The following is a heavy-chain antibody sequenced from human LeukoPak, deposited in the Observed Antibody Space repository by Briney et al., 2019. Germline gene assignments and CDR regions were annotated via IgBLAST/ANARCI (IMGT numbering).Heavy chain of an antibody. V-gene: IGHV1-2*02. J-gene: IGHJ3*02. CDR1: GYTLTGYY. CDR3: ARENSDTFDI. Sequence: ASVKVSCKASGYTLTGYYMHWVRQAPGQGLEWTRWINPNSGGTNYAQKFQGRVTMTRDTSISTAYMELSRLRSDDTAVYYCARENSDTFDIWGQGTMVTVSS. CDR2: INPNSGGT. D-gene: IGHD4-23*01.